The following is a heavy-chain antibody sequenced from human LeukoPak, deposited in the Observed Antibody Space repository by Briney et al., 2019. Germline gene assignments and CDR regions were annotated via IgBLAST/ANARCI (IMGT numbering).Heavy chain of an antibody. Sequence: SETLSLTCTVSGGSISSYYWSWIRQPAGKGLERIGRIYTSGSTNYNPSLKSRVTMPVGTSKNQFSLKLSSVTAADTAVYYCARGIYYYGSGRGVNWFDPWGQGTLVTVSS. CDR2: IYTSGST. CDR3: ARGIYYYGSGRGVNWFDP. V-gene: IGHV4-4*07. CDR1: GGSISSYY. D-gene: IGHD3-10*01. J-gene: IGHJ5*02.